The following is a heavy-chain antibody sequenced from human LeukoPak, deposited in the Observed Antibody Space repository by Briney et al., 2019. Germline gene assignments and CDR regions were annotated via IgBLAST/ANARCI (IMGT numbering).Heavy chain of an antibody. V-gene: IGHV4-4*02. D-gene: IGHD1-1*01. CDR2: FSHSGIT. CDR1: GASISRCSW. Sequence: PSETLSLTCDVSGASISRCSWWSWVRQPPGKGLEWIGEFSHSGITNFNPSLKSRVTISVDKSRNQFSLNLISVTAADTAVYFCARNGGHNQEHWGQGTLVTVSS. J-gene: IGHJ4*02. CDR3: ARNGGHNQEH.